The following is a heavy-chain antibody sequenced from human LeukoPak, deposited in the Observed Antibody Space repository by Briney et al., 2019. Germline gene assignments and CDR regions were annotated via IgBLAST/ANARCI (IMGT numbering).Heavy chain of an antibody. CDR2: IYYSGST. D-gene: IGHD6-6*01. CDR1: GGSISSYY. J-gene: IGHJ6*03. CDR3: ARVKQVGYYYYCMDV. Sequence: KTSETLSLTCTVSGGSISSYYWSWIRQPPGKGLEWIGYIYYSGSTNYNPSLKSRVTISVDTSKNQFSLKLSSVTAADTAVYYCARVKQVGYYYYCMDVWGKGTTVTVSS. V-gene: IGHV4-59*01.